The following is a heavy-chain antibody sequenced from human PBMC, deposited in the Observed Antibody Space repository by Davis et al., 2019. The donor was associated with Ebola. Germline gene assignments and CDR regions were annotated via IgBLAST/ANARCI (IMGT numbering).Heavy chain of an antibody. CDR3: ARQGIKIQLWSFDF. V-gene: IGHV4-59*08. CDR1: GGDSISRYY. J-gene: IGHJ4*02. CDR2: IYYSGTT. Sequence: MPSETLSLTCTVSGGDSISRYYWSWIRQSPGKGLEWIGYIYYSGTTNYNPSLKSRVTISVDTSKNQFSLKLRSVTAADTAVYYCARQGIKIQLWSFDFWGQGSLVTVSS. D-gene: IGHD5-18*01.